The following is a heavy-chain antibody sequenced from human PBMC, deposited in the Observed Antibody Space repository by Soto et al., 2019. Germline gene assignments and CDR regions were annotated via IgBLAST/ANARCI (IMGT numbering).Heavy chain of an antibody. CDR2: ISGSGGST. Sequence: GGSLRLSCAASGFTFSSYAMNWVRQAPGKGLEWVSGISGSGGSTYYADSVKGRFTISRDNSKNTLYLQMNSLRAEDTAVYYCAKGDGYSGYDSVGYWGQGTLVTVSS. V-gene: IGHV3-23*01. CDR3: AKGDGYSGYDSVGY. J-gene: IGHJ4*02. CDR1: GFTFSSYA. D-gene: IGHD5-12*01.